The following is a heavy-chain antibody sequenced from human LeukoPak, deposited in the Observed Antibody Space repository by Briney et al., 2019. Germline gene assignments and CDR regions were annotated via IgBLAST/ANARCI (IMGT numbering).Heavy chain of an antibody. V-gene: IGHV5-51*03. J-gene: IGHJ4*02. CDR3: ARRPDYYDSSGFLADY. CDR2: IYPGDSDT. D-gene: IGHD3-22*01. Sequence: GASVKVSCKASGYTFTSYWIGWVRQMPGKGLEWMGIIYPGDSDTRYSPSFQGQVTISADKSISTAYLQWSSLKASDTAMYYCARRPDYYDSSGFLADYWGQGTLVTVSS. CDR1: GYTFTSYW.